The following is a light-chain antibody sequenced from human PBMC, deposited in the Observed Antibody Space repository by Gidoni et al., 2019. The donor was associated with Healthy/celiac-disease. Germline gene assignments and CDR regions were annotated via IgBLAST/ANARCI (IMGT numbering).Light chain of an antibody. V-gene: IGKV3-20*01. J-gene: IGKJ2*01. Sequence: VLKPSRGTLSLSPGERATLSCRASQSVSSSYLAWYQQKPGQAPRLLIYGASSRATGIPDRFSGSGSGTDFTLTISRLEPEDFAVYYCQQYGSSLFTFGQGTKLEIK. CDR3: QQYGSSLFT. CDR2: GAS. CDR1: QSVSSSY.